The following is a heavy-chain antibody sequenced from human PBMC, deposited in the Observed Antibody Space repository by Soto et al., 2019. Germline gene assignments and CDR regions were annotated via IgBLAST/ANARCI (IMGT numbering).Heavy chain of an antibody. V-gene: IGHV4-34*01. D-gene: IGHD3-10*01. Sequence: SETLSLTCAVYGGSFSGYYWSWIRQPPGKGLEWIGEINHSGNTNYDPSLKSRVTISIDTSRNQFSLHLSSVTAADTAVYYCARYGFFGETLSPLYYFDYWGQGTLVTGSS. CDR2: INHSGNT. CDR1: GGSFSGYY. J-gene: IGHJ4*01. CDR3: ARYGFFGETLSPLYYFDY.